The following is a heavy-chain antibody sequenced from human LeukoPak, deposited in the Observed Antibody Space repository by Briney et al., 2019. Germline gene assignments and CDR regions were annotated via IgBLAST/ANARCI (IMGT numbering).Heavy chain of an antibody. CDR3: AREIPQQLVAMDV. J-gene: IGHJ6*02. D-gene: IGHD6-13*01. Sequence: GGSLRLSCVASGFTFSTYWMSWVRQAPGKGLEWVANIKEDGTGKNYVDSVKGRFTISRDNAKNSLYLQMNGLRAEDTAVYYCAREIPQQLVAMDVWGQGTTVTVSS. CDR2: IKEDGTGK. V-gene: IGHV3-7*05. CDR1: GFTFSTYW.